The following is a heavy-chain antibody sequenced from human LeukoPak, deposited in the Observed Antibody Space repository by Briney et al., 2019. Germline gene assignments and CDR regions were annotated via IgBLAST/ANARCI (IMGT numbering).Heavy chain of an antibody. Sequence: GGSLRLSCAASGFTFSSYMMTWVRQAPGKGLEWVANIKPDGGEKFYVDSVRGRFTISRDNAKNSLYLQMNSLRAEDTAVYYCAREPRDYTMYYFDYWGQGTLVTVS. CDR3: AREPRDYTMYYFDY. CDR2: IKPDGGEK. V-gene: IGHV3-7*01. CDR1: GFTFSSYM. D-gene: IGHD4-11*01. J-gene: IGHJ4*02.